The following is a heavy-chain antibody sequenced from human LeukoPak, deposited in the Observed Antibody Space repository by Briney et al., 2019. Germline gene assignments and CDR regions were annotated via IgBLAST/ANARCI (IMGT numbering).Heavy chain of an antibody. Sequence: SETLSLTCTVSGGSISSYYWSWIRQPPGKGLEWIGYIYYSGSTNYNPSLKSRVTISVDTSKNQFSLKLSSVTAADTAVYYCARALTNSGSYPFDYWGQGTLVTVSS. CDR3: ARALTNSGSYPFDY. CDR1: GGSISSYY. V-gene: IGHV4-59*01. D-gene: IGHD1-26*01. CDR2: IYYSGST. J-gene: IGHJ4*02.